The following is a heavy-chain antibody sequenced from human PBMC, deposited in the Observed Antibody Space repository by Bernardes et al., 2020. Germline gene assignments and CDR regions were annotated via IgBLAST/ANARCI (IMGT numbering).Heavy chain of an antibody. V-gene: IGHV3-21*01. CDR2: ITGSSSYI. CDR1: GFNFSSFS. J-gene: IGHJ4*02. CDR3: ARENSGIAAAGSGEFDY. Sequence: GGSLRLSCAASGFNFSSFSMTWVRQAPGKGLEWVSSITGSSSYIDYADSLKGRFTISRDNAKNSLYLQLNSLRVEDTAVYYCARENSGIAAAGSGEFDYWGQGTLVTVSS. D-gene: IGHD6-13*01.